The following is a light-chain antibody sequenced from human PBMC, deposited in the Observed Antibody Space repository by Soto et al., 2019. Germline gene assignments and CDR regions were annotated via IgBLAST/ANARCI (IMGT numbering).Light chain of an antibody. CDR3: QQYGTSPRT. V-gene: IGKV3-20*01. J-gene: IGKJ3*01. CDR2: GAS. Sequence: EIVLTQSPGTLSLSPGERATLSCRASQSVTSGYLAWYQQKPGQAPRLLISGASTRATGIPDRFSGSGSGTDFTLTISRLVPQDFAVYYCQQYGTSPRTFGPGTKVDVK. CDR1: QSVTSGY.